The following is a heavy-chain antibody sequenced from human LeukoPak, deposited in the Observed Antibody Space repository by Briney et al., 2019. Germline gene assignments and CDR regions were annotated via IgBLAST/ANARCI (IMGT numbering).Heavy chain of an antibody. CDR1: GYSISSGYQ. CDR2: IYQSGST. Sequence: SETLSLTCTVSGYSISSGYQWGWIRQPPGQGLEWIGSIYQSGSTYDNPSLKRRAIISVDTSKNQFSLKLRSVTAADTAVYYSARSEIEDYSRYWGQGILVTVSS. J-gene: IGHJ4*02. V-gene: IGHV4-38-2*02. CDR3: ARSEIEDYSRY. D-gene: IGHD4-11*01.